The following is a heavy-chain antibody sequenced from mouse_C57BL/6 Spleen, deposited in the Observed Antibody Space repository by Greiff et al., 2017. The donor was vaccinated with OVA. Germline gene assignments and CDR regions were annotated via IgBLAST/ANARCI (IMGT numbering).Heavy chain of an antibody. V-gene: IGHV5-9*01. J-gene: IGHJ4*01. CDR3: ARHGDDYGGLYYAMDY. CDR2: ISGGGGNT. Sequence: EVKLVESGGGLVKPGGSLKLSCAASGFTFSSYTMSWVRQTPEKRLEWVATISGGGGNTYYPDSVKGRFTISRDNAKNTLYLQMSSLRSEDTALYYCARHGDDYGGLYYAMDYWGQGTSVTVSS. CDR1: GFTFSSYT. D-gene: IGHD2-4*01.